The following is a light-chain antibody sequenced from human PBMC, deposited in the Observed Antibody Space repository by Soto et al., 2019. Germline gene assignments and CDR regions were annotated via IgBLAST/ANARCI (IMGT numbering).Light chain of an antibody. Sequence: EIVLTQSPGTLSLSPGERATLSCRASQSVSSSYLARYQQKPGQAPRLLIYGASSRATGIPDRFSGSGSGTDFTLTISRLEPEDFAEYYCQQYGSSPRTFGQGTKVEIK. CDR3: QQYGSSPRT. J-gene: IGKJ1*01. CDR2: GAS. CDR1: QSVSSSY. V-gene: IGKV3-20*01.